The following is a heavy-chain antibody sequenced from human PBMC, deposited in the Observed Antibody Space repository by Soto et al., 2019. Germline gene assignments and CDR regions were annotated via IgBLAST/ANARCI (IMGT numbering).Heavy chain of an antibody. CDR1: GFTFSSYA. V-gene: IGHV3-30-3*01. D-gene: IGHD1-1*01. Sequence: GGSLRLSCAASGFTFSSYAMHWVRQAPGKGLEWVAVISYDGSNKYYADSVKGRFTISRDNSKNTLYLQMNSLRAEDTAVYYCARGQYNWNDGVDYWGQGTLVTVSS. CDR2: ISYDGSNK. J-gene: IGHJ4*02. CDR3: ARGQYNWNDGVDY.